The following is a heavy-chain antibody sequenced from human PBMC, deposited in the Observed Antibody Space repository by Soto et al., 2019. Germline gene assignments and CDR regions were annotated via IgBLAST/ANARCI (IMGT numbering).Heavy chain of an antibody. CDR3: TRERQRQIGTRTLGAYYCFGMDV. Sequence: EVQLVESGGGLVQPGRSLRLSCTASGLTFGDYAMRWVRQAPGKGLGWVGFIRSNVYGGTTEYAASVRGRFTSSRDHDRSLVFMQMNSMISVDTDVYYCTRERQRQIGTRTLGAYYCFGMDVWGQGTTVTVSS. V-gene: IGHV3-49*04. D-gene: IGHD6-25*01. J-gene: IGHJ6*02. CDR2: IRSNVYGGTT. CDR1: GLTFGDYA.